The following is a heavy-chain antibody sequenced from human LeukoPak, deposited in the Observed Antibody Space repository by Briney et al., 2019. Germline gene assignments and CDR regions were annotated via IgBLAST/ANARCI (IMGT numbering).Heavy chain of an antibody. CDR3: ATPWGSSGWYYFDY. CDR1: GGSISISSYY. J-gene: IGHJ4*02. D-gene: IGHD6-19*01. V-gene: IGHV4-39*01. CDR2: IYYSGST. Sequence: PSETLSLTCTVSGGSISISSYYWGWIRQPPGKGLEWIGSIYYSGSTYYNPSLKSRVTISVDTSKNQFSLKLSSVTAADTAVYYCATPWGSSGWYYFDYWGQGTLVTVSS.